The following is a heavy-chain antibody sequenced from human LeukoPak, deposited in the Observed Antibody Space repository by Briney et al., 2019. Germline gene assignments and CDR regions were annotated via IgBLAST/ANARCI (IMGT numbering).Heavy chain of an antibody. CDR3: ARGLGTTVTNEYYYDSSGYYDGGLDY. Sequence: PGGPLRLSCSASGXTFSSYTMNWVRQAPGKGLEWVSSISGRSTYIFYADSVKGRFTISRDNAKNSLSLQTNSLRAEDTAVYYCARGLGTTVTNEYYYDSSGYYDGGLDYWGQGTLVTVSS. CDR2: ISGRSTYI. D-gene: IGHD3-22*01. CDR1: GXTFSSYT. J-gene: IGHJ4*02. V-gene: IGHV3-21*01.